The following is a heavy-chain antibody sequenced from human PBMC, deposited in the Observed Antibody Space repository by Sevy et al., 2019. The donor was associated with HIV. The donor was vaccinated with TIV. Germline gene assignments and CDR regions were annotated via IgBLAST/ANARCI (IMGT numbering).Heavy chain of an antibody. CDR1: GYTFTTYA. V-gene: IGHV1-18*01. J-gene: IGHJ4*02. CDR2: ISVNIGNR. D-gene: IGHD6-13*01. Sequence: ASVKVSCKASGYTFTTYAITWVRQAPGEGLEWMGWISVNIGNRNYAQKVQDRVTMTTDTSTNTAYMELRSLRSDDTAMYYCARVVMSSSWPCFDYWGQGTLVTVSS. CDR3: ARVVMSSSWPCFDY.